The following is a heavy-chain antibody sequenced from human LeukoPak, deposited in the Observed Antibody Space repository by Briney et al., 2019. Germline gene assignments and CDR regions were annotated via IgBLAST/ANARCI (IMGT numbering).Heavy chain of an antibody. J-gene: IGHJ4*02. CDR2: IRSKAYGGTT. CDR3: TRVMDIVVVVAVDYFDY. CDR1: GFTLGDYA. V-gene: IGHV3-49*04. D-gene: IGHD2-15*01. Sequence: PGGSLRLSCTASGFTLGDYAMSWVRQAPGKGLEWVGFIRSKAYGGTTEYAASVKGRFTISRDDSKSIAYLQMNSLKTEDTAVYYCTRVMDIVVVVAVDYFDYWGQGTLVTVSS.